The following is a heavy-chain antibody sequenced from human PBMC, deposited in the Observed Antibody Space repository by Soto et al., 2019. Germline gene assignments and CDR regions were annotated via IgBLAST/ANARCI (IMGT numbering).Heavy chain of an antibody. Sequence: EVQLVESGGGLVQPGGSLRLSCAASGFTFSSYWMHWVRQAPGKGLVWVSRINSDGSSTSYADSVKGRFTITRDNAKNTLYLQMNSVRAEDTAVYYCARDRGCSGGSCYWAFDIWGQGTMVTVSS. CDR2: INSDGSST. D-gene: IGHD2-15*01. CDR1: GFTFSSYW. V-gene: IGHV3-74*01. J-gene: IGHJ3*02. CDR3: ARDRGCSGGSCYWAFDI.